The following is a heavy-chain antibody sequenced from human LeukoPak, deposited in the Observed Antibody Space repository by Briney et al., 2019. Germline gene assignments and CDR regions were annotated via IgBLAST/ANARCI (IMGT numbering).Heavy chain of an antibody. Sequence: SLRLSCAASGFTFDDYAMHWVRQAPGKGLEWVSSISWNSGSIGYADSVKGRFTISRDNAKNSLYLQMNSLRAEDTALYYCAKSIWFGELSFYYGMDVWGQGTTVTVSS. V-gene: IGHV3-9*01. J-gene: IGHJ6*02. D-gene: IGHD3-10*01. CDR1: GFTFDDYA. CDR2: ISWNSGSI. CDR3: AKSIWFGELSFYYGMDV.